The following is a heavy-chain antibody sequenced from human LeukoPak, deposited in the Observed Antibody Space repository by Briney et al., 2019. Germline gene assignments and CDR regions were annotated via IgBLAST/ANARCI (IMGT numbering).Heavy chain of an antibody. J-gene: IGHJ3*02. CDR2: INHSGST. CDR3: ARGRRRLPYAFDI. Sequence: SETLSLTCTVSGYSISSGYHWGWIRQPPGKGLEWIGEINHSGSTNYNPSLKSRVTISVDTSKNQFSLKLSSVTAADTAVYYCARGRRRLPYAFDIWGQGTMVTVSS. CDR1: GYSISSGYH. V-gene: IGHV4-38-2*02. D-gene: IGHD5-18*01.